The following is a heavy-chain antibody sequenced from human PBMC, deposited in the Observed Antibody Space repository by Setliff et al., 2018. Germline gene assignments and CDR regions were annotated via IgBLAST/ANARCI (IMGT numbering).Heavy chain of an antibody. D-gene: IGHD6-19*01. CDR3: ARDPSGSSSYYSYMDV. Sequence: PWGSLRLSCAVSGFTFSYAWMHWVRQAPGKGLEWVSTISGSADNTYYADSVKGRFTISRDNSKNTLYLQMNSLRAEDTAVYYCARDPSGSSSYYSYMDVWGKGTTVTVSS. V-gene: IGHV3-23*01. J-gene: IGHJ6*03. CDR1: GFTFSYAW. CDR2: ISGSADNT.